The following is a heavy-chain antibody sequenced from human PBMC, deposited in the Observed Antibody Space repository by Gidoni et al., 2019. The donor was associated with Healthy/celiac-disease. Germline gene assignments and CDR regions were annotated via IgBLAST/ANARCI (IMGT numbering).Heavy chain of an antibody. CDR3: ASVAVRGPDY. CDR2: ISSSSSTI. J-gene: IGHJ4*02. V-gene: IGHV3-48*01. CDR1: GFTFSSYS. Sequence: EVQLVESGGGLVQPGGSLRLSCAASGFTFSSYSMKWVRQAPGKGLEWVSYISSSSSTIYYADSVKGRFTISRDNAKNSLYLQMNSLRAEDTAVYYCASVAVRGPDYWGQGTLVTVSS. D-gene: IGHD3-10*01.